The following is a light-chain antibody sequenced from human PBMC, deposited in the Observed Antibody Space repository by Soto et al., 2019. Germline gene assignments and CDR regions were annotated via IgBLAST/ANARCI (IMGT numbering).Light chain of an antibody. V-gene: IGKV3D-15*01. CDR2: GAS. Sequence: EIVMTQSPATLSVSPGERATLSCRASQSVSSNLAWYQQKPRQAPRLLIYGASTRATGIPARCSGSGSGTEFTLTISSLQSEDFAVYYCQHYNNWTPMYTCRQGTQLEIK. J-gene: IGKJ2*01. CDR3: QHYNNWTPMYT. CDR1: QSVSSN.